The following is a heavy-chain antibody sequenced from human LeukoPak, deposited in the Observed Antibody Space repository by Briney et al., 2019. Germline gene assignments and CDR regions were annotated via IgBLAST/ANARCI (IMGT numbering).Heavy chain of an antibody. Sequence: GGSLRLSCAASGFAFSRHAMNWVGQAPGKGLEWVSTITDSGGSTYYADSVQGRFTISRDNSKNTLYLQMNSLSADDSALYYYATDKGGSGSYPVDYWGQGTLVTVSS. V-gene: IGHV3-23*01. D-gene: IGHD3-22*01. CDR2: ITDSGGST. CDR3: ATDKGGSGSYPVDY. CDR1: GFAFSRHA. J-gene: IGHJ4*02.